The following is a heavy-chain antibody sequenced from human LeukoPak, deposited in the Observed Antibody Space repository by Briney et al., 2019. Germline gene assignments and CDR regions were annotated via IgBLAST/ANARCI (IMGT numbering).Heavy chain of an antibody. CDR1: GFTFSSYW. CDR3: ARDKGYNSAY. V-gene: IGHV3-7*01. J-gene: IGHJ4*02. Sequence: GGSLRLSCAASGFTFSSYWMTWVRQTRGKGLEWVANIRMDGGEQYYVDSVEGRFTISRDNAKSSLYLQMYSLRPEDTAVYYCARDKGYNSAYWGRGTLVTVSS. CDR2: IRMDGGEQ. D-gene: IGHD5-24*01.